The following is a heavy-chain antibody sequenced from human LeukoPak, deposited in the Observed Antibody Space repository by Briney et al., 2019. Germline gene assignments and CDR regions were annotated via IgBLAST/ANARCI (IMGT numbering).Heavy chain of an antibody. D-gene: IGHD6-13*01. CDR3: ARAAAGIGNWFDP. J-gene: IGHJ5*02. CDR2: IYYSGST. Sequence: SETLSLTCTVSGGSISSYYWSWIRQPPGKGLEWIGYIYYSGSTNYNPSLKSRATISVDTSKNQFSLKLSSVTAADTAVYYCARAAAGIGNWFDPWGQGTLVTVSS. V-gene: IGHV4-59*01. CDR1: GGSISSYY.